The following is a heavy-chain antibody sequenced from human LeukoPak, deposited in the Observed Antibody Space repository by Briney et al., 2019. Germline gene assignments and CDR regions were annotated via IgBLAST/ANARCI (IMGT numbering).Heavy chain of an antibody. CDR3: VREEFGNVYFDY. CDR2: IKQDGSEK. Sequence: GGSLRLSCAASGFTFSSYWMSWVRQAPGKGLEWVANIKQDGSEKYYVDSVKGRFTISRDNAKNSLYLQMNSLRTDDTTVYYCVREEFGNVYFDYWGQGTLVTVSS. V-gene: IGHV3-7*01. D-gene: IGHD3-10*01. J-gene: IGHJ4*02. CDR1: GFTFSSYW.